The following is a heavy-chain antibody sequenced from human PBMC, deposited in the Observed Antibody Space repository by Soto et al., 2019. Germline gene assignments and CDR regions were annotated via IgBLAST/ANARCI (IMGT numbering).Heavy chain of an antibody. V-gene: IGHV1-69*02. CDR3: AKGGYYYGSGSYPTFDY. CDR2: VIPILGIR. J-gene: IGHJ4*02. D-gene: IGHD3-10*01. Sequence: GASVKVSCKASGGTFSSYTISWGRQAPGQGLEWMGRVIPILGIRNYAQKFQGRVTITADKSTSTAYMELSSLRSEDTAVYYCAKGGYYYGSGSYPTFDYWGPGTLVTVSS. CDR1: GGTFSSYT.